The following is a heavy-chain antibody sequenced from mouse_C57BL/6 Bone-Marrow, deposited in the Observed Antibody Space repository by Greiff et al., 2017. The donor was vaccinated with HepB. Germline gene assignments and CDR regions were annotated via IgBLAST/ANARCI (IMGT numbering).Heavy chain of an antibody. D-gene: IGHD3-2*02. CDR1: GYTFTSYW. CDR3: ARRGSSGSFAY. J-gene: IGHJ3*01. V-gene: IGHV1-64*01. Sequence: VQLKQPGAELVKPGASVKLSCKASGYTFTSYWMHWVKQRPGQGLEWIGMIHPNSGSTNYNEKFKSKATLTVDKSSSTAYMQLSSLTSEDSAVYYCARRGSSGSFAYWGQGTLVTVSA. CDR2: IHPNSGST.